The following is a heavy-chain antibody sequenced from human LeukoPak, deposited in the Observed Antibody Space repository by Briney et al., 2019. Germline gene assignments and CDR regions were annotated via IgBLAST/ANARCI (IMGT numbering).Heavy chain of an antibody. CDR3: ARHRSGGSQDDAFDI. D-gene: IGHD2-15*01. J-gene: IGHJ3*02. V-gene: IGHV3-7*01. Sequence: GGSLRLSCAASGIILSSYWMSWVRQAPGKGLEWVANIKQDGSEKWYVDSVKGRFTISRDNAKNSLYLQMNSLRAEDTAVYYCARHRSGGSQDDAFDIWGQRTMVTVSS. CDR1: GIILSSYW. CDR2: IKQDGSEK.